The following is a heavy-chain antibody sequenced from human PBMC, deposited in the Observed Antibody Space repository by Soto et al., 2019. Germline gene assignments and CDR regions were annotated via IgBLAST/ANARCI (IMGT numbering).Heavy chain of an antibody. J-gene: IGHJ4*02. CDR3: ASRPIITMVRGVITRIDY. V-gene: IGHV5-10-1*01. CDR2: IDPSDSYT. CDR1: GYSFTSYW. D-gene: IGHD3-10*01. Sequence: GESLKISCKGSGYSFTSYWISWVRQMPGKGLEWMGRIDPSDSYTNYSPSFQGHVTISADKSISTAYLQWSSLKASDTAMYYCASRPIITMVRGVITRIDYWGQGTLVSVSS.